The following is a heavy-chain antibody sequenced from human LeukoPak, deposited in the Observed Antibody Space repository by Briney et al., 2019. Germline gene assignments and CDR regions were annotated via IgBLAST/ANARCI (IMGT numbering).Heavy chain of an antibody. V-gene: IGHV4-4*02. D-gene: IGHD2-15*01. J-gene: IGHJ4*02. Sequence: SSGTLSHTCAVSGGSISSSNWWSWVRQPPGKGLEWIGEIYHSGSTNYNPSLKSRVTRAVDKSKNQFSLKLCSVTAADTAVYYCARDSYCSGGSCYYCDYWGQGTLVTVSS. CDR3: ARDSYCSGGSCYYCDY. CDR2: IYHSGST. CDR1: GGSISSSNW.